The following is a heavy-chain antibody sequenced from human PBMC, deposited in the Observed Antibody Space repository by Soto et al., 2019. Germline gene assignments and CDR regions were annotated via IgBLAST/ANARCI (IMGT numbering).Heavy chain of an antibody. J-gene: IGHJ6*02. Sequence: QVQLVQSGAEVKKPGSSVKVSCKASGGTFSSYTISWVRQAPGQGLEWMGRIIPILGIANYAQKFQGRVTITADKSTSTAYLELSSLSCEDTAVYYCASLMSSGYYYGMDVWGQGTTVTVSS. CDR2: IIPILGIA. D-gene: IGHD3-10*01. CDR3: ASLMSSGYYYGMDV. V-gene: IGHV1-69*02. CDR1: GGTFSSYT.